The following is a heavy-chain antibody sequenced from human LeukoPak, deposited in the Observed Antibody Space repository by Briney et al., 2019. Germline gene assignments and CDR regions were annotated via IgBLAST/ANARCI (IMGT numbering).Heavy chain of an antibody. Sequence: ASVKVSCKASGYTFTNYYMHWVRQAPGQGLEWMGIINPSGGSTSYAQKFQGRVTMTRDTSTSTVYMEPSSLRSEDTAVYYCAREIGMGAFDYYYGMDVWGQGTTVTVSS. CDR3: AREIGMGAFDYYYGMDV. CDR2: INPSGGST. CDR1: GYTFTNYY. D-gene: IGHD3-16*01. J-gene: IGHJ6*02. V-gene: IGHV1-46*01.